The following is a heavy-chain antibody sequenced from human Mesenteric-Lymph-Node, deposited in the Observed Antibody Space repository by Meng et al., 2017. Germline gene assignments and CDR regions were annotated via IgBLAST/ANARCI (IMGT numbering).Heavy chain of an antibody. J-gene: IGHJ6*02. V-gene: IGHV1-18*04. D-gene: IGHD4-17*01. CDR1: GYPFTDSG. Sequence: ASVKVSCKASGYPFTDSGINWVRLVPGQGLEWMGWISPYSGNTKYAQKLQDRVTMTTDTSTNTAYMELRSLRSDDTAIYYCARRMVIYGDYVENGMDVWGQGSPVTVSS. CDR3: ARRMVIYGDYVENGMDV. CDR2: ISPYSGNT.